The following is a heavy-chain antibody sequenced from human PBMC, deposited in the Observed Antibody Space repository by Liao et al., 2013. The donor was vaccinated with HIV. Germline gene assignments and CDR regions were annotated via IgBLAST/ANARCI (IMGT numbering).Heavy chain of an antibody. CDR3: VRAQFLEWPLDS. CDR1: GASITGHY. V-gene: IGHV4-59*10. Sequence: QVQLQQWGAGLLKPSETLSLTCSVSGASITGHYWNWIRQPAGQGLEWIGRIFTSANTGSSNFNPSLKSRVTMSLDTSKNQVSLNLTSVTGADTAVYYCVRAQFLEWPLDSWGQGTLVTVSA. D-gene: IGHD3-3*01. J-gene: IGHJ4*02. CDR2: IFTSANTGSS.